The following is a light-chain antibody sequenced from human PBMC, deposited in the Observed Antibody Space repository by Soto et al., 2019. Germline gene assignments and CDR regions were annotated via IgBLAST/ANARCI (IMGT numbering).Light chain of an antibody. CDR1: QTINNN. Sequence: VMTQAPATLSVSPGERATLSRRASQTINNNIAWYQLKDGQVPRLLIYGASTRATDIPARFSGSGSGTEFTLTTSSLQSEDFAEYHCQQYNNWPQTFGQGTKVDIK. CDR3: QQYNNWPQT. J-gene: IGKJ1*01. V-gene: IGKV3-15*01. CDR2: GAS.